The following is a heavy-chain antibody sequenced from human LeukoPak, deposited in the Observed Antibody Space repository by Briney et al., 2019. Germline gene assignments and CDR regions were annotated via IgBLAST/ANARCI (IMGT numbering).Heavy chain of an antibody. J-gene: IGHJ6*02. Sequence: SLRLSCAASGFTFDNYAMNWVRQAPGKGREWVSGISWNSGRIGYADSVKGRLTIHRDNAQNSLYLKMNRLTPEDTTLYYCAKPHVSAGDFCYVMAAWAQGPTVTVS. CDR3: AKPHVSAGDFCYVMAA. CDR2: ISWNSGRI. D-gene: IGHD3-10*01. V-gene: IGHV3-9*01. CDR1: GFTFDNYA.